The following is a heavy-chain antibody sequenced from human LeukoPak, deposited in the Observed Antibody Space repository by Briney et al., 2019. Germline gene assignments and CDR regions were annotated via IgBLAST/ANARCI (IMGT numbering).Heavy chain of an antibody. CDR2: IYPGGSET. CDR3: ARASRDGYNQNFDH. J-gene: IGHJ4*02. D-gene: IGHD5-24*01. Sequence: GESLKISCKGLGYSFSSYWNAWVRQRPGKGLEWMGLIYPGGSETRYDPSFQGQVTISADRSTSTAYLQWSSLRASDTAMYYCARASRDGYNQNFDHWGQGTLVTVSS. CDR1: GYSFSSYW. V-gene: IGHV5-51*01.